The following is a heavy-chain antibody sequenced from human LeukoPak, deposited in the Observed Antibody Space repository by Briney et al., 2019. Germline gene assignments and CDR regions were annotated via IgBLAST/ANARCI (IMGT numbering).Heavy chain of an antibody. D-gene: IGHD6-6*01. CDR1: GFTFSNYA. CDR3: AKDLHVSHYSSSSRGFDY. V-gene: IGHV3-23*01. Sequence: GGSLRLSCAASGFTFSNYAMNWVRQAPGKGLEWVSVISGSGTSTDYADSVKGQFTISRDTSKNTLYLQMNSLRAEDTALYYCAKDLHVSHYSSSSRGFDYWGQGTLVTVSS. J-gene: IGHJ4*02. CDR2: ISGSGTST.